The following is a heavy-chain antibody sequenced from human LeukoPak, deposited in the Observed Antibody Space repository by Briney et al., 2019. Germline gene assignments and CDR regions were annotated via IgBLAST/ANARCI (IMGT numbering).Heavy chain of an antibody. D-gene: IGHD4-17*01. V-gene: IGHV4-34*01. CDR3: ATAPPATTATTKIYYYYYYMDV. Sequence: SETLSLTCAVYGGSFSGYYWSWIRQPPGKGLEWIGEINHSGSTNYNPSLKSRVTISVDTSKNQFSLKLSSVTAADTAVYYCATAPPATTATTKIYYYYYYMDVWGKGTTVTVSS. J-gene: IGHJ6*03. CDR1: GGSFSGYY. CDR2: INHSGST.